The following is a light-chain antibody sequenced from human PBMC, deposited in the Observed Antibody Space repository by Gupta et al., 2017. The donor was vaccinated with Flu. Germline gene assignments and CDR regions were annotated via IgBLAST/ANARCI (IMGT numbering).Light chain of an antibody. CDR3: NSRDSSGNVV. V-gene: IGLV3-19*01. Sequence: SSELTQDPAVSVALGPTVRITCQGDSPRSYYASWYQQKPGQAPVLVIYGKNNRPSGIPDRFSGSSSGNTASLTITGAQAEDEADYYCNSRDSSGNVVFGGGTKLTVL. J-gene: IGLJ2*01. CDR1: SPRSYY. CDR2: GKN.